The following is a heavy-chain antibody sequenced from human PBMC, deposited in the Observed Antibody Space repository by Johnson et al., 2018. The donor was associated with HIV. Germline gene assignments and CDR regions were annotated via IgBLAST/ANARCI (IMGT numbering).Heavy chain of an antibody. J-gene: IGHJ3*02. CDR2: IWYDGSNK. CDR3: ARGPFYPYYNFWSGYVDAFDI. D-gene: IGHD3-3*01. Sequence: QVQLVESGGGVVQPGRSLRLSCAASGFSFSSYGMHWVRQAPGKGLAWVANIWYDGSNKYYADSVKGRFTISRDNSKNTLYLQMNSLRAEDTAVFYCARGPFYPYYNFWSGYVDAFDIWGQGTMVTVSS. CDR1: GFSFSSYG. V-gene: IGHV3-33*01.